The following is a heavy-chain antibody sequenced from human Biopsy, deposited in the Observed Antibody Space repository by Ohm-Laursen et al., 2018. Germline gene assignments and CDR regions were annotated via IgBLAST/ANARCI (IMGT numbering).Heavy chain of an antibody. D-gene: IGHD1-1*01. J-gene: IGHJ4*02. V-gene: IGHV1-24*01. CDR2: FAPENGKT. CDR3: AADINVWNVNY. CDR1: GYTLTELS. Sequence: ASVKVSCKVSGYTLTELSMHWVRQAPGKGLEWMGGFAPENGKTIYAQNFQARVSMTEDTSTDTAYMELRSLRSEDTAVYYCAADINVWNVNYWGQGTQVTVSS.